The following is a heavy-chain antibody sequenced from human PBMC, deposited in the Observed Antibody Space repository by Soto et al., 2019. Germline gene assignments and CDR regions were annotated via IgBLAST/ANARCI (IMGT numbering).Heavy chain of an antibody. CDR2: ILPLFGTT. J-gene: IGHJ6*02. D-gene: IGHD2-15*01. Sequence: QVQLVQSRSEVKKPGSSVRVSCRASEGTFNSHVVSWVRQAPGQGLQWMGGILPLFGTTNYAHQLEGRVTITADSSNATSFLELSGVTPGDTAVYSCARGGTRYESSQQYYQYGIEVLGQGTTVIVSS. V-gene: IGHV1-69*01. CDR3: ARGGTRYESSQQYYQYGIEV. CDR1: EGTFNSHV.